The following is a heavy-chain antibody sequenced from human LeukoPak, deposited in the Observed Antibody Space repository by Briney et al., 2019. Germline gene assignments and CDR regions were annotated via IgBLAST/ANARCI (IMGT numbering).Heavy chain of an antibody. CDR3: ARSAAGLSYGMDV. Sequence: KPSQTLSLTCPVSSGSISSGVYYWSWIRQPPGKGLEWIGHIYYSGSTNYNPSLKSRVTISVTKNQFSLKLSSVTAADTAVYFCARSAAGLSYGMDVWGQGTTVTVSS. V-gene: IGHV4-61*09. J-gene: IGHJ6*02. D-gene: IGHD6-13*01. CDR1: SGSISSGVYY. CDR2: IYYSGST.